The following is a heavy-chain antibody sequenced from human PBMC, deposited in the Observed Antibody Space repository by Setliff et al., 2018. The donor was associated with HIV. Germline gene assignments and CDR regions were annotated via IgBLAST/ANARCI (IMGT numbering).Heavy chain of an antibody. J-gene: IGHJ4*02. CDR2: IDHSGGT. CDR1: GGSFSGYN. Sequence: SETLSLTCAVYGGSFSGYNWNWIRQSPGKGLEWVGKIDHSGGTDYNPSLLSRVTISKDTSKNQFSLILSSVTAADTAVYFCVRGRRDFSSSFSPNFDYWGQGTLVTVSS. V-gene: IGHV4-34*01. D-gene: IGHD6-6*01. CDR3: VRGRRDFSSSFSPNFDY.